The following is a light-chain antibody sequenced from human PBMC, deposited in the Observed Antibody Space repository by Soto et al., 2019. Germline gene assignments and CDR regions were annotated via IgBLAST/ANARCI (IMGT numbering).Light chain of an antibody. CDR1: QSVSSY. J-gene: IGKJ4*02. Sequence: EIVMTQSPATLSVSPGERATLSCRASQSVSSYLAWYQQKPGQAPRLLIYGASNRATGIPARFSGSGSGTEFTLTISSLQSEDFAVYYCQQYDSWPLTFGGGTKVDIK. V-gene: IGKV3D-15*01. CDR2: GAS. CDR3: QQYDSWPLT.